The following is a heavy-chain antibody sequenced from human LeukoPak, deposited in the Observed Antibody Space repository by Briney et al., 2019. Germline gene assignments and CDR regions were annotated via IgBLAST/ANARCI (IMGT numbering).Heavy chain of an antibody. CDR3: ARGHCSGGSCYSDY. CDR2: INHSGST. CDR1: GGSFSGYY. Sequence: SETPSLTCAVYGGSFSGYYWSWIRQPPGKGLEWIGEINHSGSTNYNPSLKSRVTISVDTSKNQFSLKLSSVTAADTAVYYCARGHCSGGSCYSDYWGQGTLVTVSS. V-gene: IGHV4-34*01. J-gene: IGHJ4*02. D-gene: IGHD2-15*01.